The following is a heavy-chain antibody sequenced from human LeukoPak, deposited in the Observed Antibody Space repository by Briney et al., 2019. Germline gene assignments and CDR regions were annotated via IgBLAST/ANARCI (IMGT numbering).Heavy chain of an antibody. V-gene: IGHV1-8*01. Sequence: ASVKVSCKASGYTFTSYDINWVRQATGQGLEWMGWMNPNSGNTGYAQEFKGRVTITRNTSIGTAYMELSHLRFEDTAVYFCARSSELRRIDYWGQGTLVTVSS. D-gene: IGHD1-7*01. CDR2: MNPNSGNT. J-gene: IGHJ4*02. CDR3: ARSSELRRIDY. CDR1: GYTFTSYD.